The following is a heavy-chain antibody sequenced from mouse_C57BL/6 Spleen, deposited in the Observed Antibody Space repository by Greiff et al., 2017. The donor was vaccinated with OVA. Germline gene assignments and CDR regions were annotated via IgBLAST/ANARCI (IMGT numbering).Heavy chain of an antibody. D-gene: IGHD2-1*01. CDR3: ARSSYGNYVGYFDY. J-gene: IGHJ2*01. CDR2: INPSSGYT. CDR1: GYTFTSYT. Sequence: VQLQQSGAELARPGASVKMSCKASGYTFTSYTMHWVKQRPGQGLEWIGYINPSSGYTKSNQKFKDKATLTADKSSSTAYMQLSSLTSEDSAVYYCARSSYGNYVGYFDYWGQGTTLTVST. V-gene: IGHV1-4*01.